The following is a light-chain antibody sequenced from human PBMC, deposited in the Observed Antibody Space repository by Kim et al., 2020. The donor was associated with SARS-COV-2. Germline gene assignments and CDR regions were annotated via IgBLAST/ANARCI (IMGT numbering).Light chain of an antibody. CDR2: GAS. CDR3: QQYYTTPIT. J-gene: IGKJ5*01. V-gene: IGKV4-1*01. Sequence: DIVMTQSPDSLAVSLGERATITCKSSQSVLSSSNNRNYLSWHQQKPGQPPRLLIYGASSRKSGVPDRVGGSVSGKDFTLTISSLQAEDGAVFFCQQYYTTPITFGQGTRLEI. CDR1: QSVLSSSNNRNY.